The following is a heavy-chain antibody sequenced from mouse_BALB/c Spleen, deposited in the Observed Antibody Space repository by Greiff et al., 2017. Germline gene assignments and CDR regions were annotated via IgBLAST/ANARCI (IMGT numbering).Heavy chain of an antibody. V-gene: IGHV5-12-2*01. Sequence: EVHLVESGGGLVQPGGSLKLSCAASGFTFSSYTMSWVRQTPEKRLEWVAYISNGGGSTYYPDTVKGRFTISRDNAKNTLYLQMSSLKSEDTAMYYCARGHYYGYFDYWGQGTTLTVSS. CDR3: ARGHYYGYFDY. D-gene: IGHD1-2*01. CDR1: GFTFSSYT. J-gene: IGHJ2*01. CDR2: ISNGGGST.